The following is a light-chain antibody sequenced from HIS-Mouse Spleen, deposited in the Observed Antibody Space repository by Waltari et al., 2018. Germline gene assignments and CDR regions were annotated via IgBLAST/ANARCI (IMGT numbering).Light chain of an antibody. CDR3: YSTDSSGNHRV. V-gene: IGLV3-10*01. Sequence: SYELTQPPSVSVSPGQTARITCPGNALPTKYAYWYQQKSGQAPVLVIYEDRKRPSVIPERFSGSSSGTMATLTISGAQVEDEADYYCYSTDSSGNHRVFGGGTKLTVL. CDR1: ALPTKY. CDR2: EDR. J-gene: IGLJ2*01.